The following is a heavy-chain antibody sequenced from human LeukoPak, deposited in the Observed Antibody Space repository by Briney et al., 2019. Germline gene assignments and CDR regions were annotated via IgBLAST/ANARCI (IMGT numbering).Heavy chain of an antibody. J-gene: IGHJ4*02. D-gene: IGHD2-2*03. V-gene: IGHV3-23*01. CDR1: GFTFSSYA. Sequence: GGSLRLSCAASGFTFSSYAMSWVRQAPGKGLEWVSAISGSGGSTYYADSVKGRFTISRDNAKNSLYLQMNSLRDEDTAVYYCARDGYDYGDCWGQGTPVTVSS. CDR2: ISGSGGST. CDR3: ARDGYDYGDC.